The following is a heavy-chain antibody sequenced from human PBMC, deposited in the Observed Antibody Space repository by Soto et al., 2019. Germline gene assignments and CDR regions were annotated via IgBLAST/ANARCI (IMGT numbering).Heavy chain of an antibody. CDR1: GFTFSSYW. Sequence: GGSLRLSCAASGFTFSSYWMSWVRQAPGKGLEWVANIKQDGSEKYYVDSVKGRFTISRDNAKNSLYLQMNSLRAEDTAVYYCARDVISGSYYNGQDYWGQGTLVTVSS. CDR3: ARDVISGSYYNGQDY. V-gene: IGHV3-7*01. D-gene: IGHD3-10*01. CDR2: IKQDGSEK. J-gene: IGHJ4*02.